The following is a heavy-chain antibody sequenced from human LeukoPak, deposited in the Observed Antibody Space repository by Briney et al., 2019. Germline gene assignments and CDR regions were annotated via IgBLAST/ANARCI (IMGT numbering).Heavy chain of an antibody. Sequence: SETLSLTCTVSGGSISSSSYYWGWICQPPGKGLECIGSIYYSGSTYYNPSLKSRVTISVDTSKNQFSLKLSSVTAADTAVYYCARDLVRELSVDYWGQGTLVTVSS. CDR2: IYYSGST. J-gene: IGHJ4*02. D-gene: IGHD3-16*02. V-gene: IGHV4-39*01. CDR3: ARDLVRELSVDY. CDR1: GGSISSSSYY.